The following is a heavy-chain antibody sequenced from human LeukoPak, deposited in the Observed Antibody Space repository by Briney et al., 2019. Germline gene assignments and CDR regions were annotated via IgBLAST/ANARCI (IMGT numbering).Heavy chain of an antibody. CDR3: TSDDPVNRS. J-gene: IGHJ4*02. CDR2: IKSKTNGETT. V-gene: IGHV3-15*01. CDR1: GFAFSNAR. Sequence: GGSLRLSCAASGFAFSNARMSWVRQAPGKGLEWVGRIKSKTNGETTDYAAPLKGRFTISRDDSKNTLFLQVNTLKTEDTAMYYCTSDDPVNRSWGQGTLVTVSS.